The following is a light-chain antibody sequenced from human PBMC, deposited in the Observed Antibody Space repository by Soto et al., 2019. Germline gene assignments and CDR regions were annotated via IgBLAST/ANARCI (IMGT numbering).Light chain of an antibody. CDR2: KAS. CDR1: QTISSW. V-gene: IGKV1-5*03. CDR3: QQYYIIPWT. Sequence: DIQMTQSPSTLSGSVXDRVTITFRASQTISSWLAWYQQKPGKAPKLLIYKASTLKSGVPSRFSGSGSGTEFTLTINSLQAEDVAIYFCQQYYIIPWTFGQGTKVDIK. J-gene: IGKJ1*01.